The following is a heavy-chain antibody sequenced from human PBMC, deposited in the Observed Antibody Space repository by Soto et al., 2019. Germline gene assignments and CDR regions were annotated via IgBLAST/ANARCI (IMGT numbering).Heavy chain of an antibody. CDR2: ISSSSSYI. Sequence: GESLKISCAASGFTFSSYSMNWVRQAPGKGLEWVSSISSSSSYIYYADSVKGRFTISRDNAKNSLYLQMNSLRAEDTAVYYCARDFSSVVVPAASGGDYWGQGTLVTVSS. CDR3: ARDFSSVVVPAASGGDY. J-gene: IGHJ4*02. V-gene: IGHV3-21*01. CDR1: GFTFSSYS. D-gene: IGHD2-2*01.